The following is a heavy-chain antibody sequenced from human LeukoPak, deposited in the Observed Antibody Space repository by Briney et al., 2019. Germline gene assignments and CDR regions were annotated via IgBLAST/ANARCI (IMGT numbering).Heavy chain of an antibody. Sequence: ASVKVSCKVSGYTLTELSMHWVRQAPGEGLEWMGGFDPEDGETIYAQKFQGRVTMTEDTSTDTAYMELSSLRSEDTAVYYCATALDCSSTSCHAFDIWGQGTMVTVSS. J-gene: IGHJ3*02. D-gene: IGHD2-2*01. CDR2: FDPEDGET. CDR3: ATALDCSSTSCHAFDI. CDR1: GYTLTELS. V-gene: IGHV1-24*01.